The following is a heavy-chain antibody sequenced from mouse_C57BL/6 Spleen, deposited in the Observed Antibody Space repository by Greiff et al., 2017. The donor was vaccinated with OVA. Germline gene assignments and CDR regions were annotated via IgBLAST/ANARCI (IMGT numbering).Heavy chain of an antibody. CDR3: ARGGGIYYGNHMDY. J-gene: IGHJ4*01. CDR2: IYPGSGNT. CDR1: GYSFTSYY. V-gene: IGHV1-66*01. D-gene: IGHD2-1*01. Sequence: QVQLQQSGPELVKPGASVKISCKASGYSFTSYYIHWVKQRPGQGLEWIGWIYPGSGNTKYNEKFKGKATLTADTSSSTAYMQLSSLTSDDAAVYYCARGGGIYYGNHMDYWGQGTSVTVSA.